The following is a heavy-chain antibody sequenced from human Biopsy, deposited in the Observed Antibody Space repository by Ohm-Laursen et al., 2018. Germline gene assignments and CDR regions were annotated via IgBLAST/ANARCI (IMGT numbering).Heavy chain of an antibody. J-gene: IGHJ4*02. V-gene: IGHV1-8*01. CDR2: MNPNSGNT. Sequence: ASVNVSCKASGNTFTSYEINWVRQATGQGLGWMGWMNPNSGNTGSAQKFQGRVTMTRNTSISPAYMEVSSLRSENTAVYYCARGRNPVWFGEDLDYWGQGTPVTVSS. CDR3: ARGRNPVWFGEDLDY. CDR1: GNTFTSYE. D-gene: IGHD3-10*01.